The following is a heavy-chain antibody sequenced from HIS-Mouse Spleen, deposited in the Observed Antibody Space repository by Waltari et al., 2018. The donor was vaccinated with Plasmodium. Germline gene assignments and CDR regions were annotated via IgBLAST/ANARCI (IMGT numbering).Heavy chain of an antibody. D-gene: IGHD3-3*01. Sequence: QVQLQQWGAGLLKPSETLSLTCAVYGGSFSGYYWSWIRQPPGKALEWIGEINHSGSTNYNPSLKSRVTISVDTSKNQFSLKLSSVTAADTAVYYCARAYYDFWSGYRFDYWGQGTLVTVSS. J-gene: IGHJ4*02. V-gene: IGHV4-34*01. CDR2: INHSGST. CDR1: GGSFSGYY. CDR3: ARAYYDFWSGYRFDY.